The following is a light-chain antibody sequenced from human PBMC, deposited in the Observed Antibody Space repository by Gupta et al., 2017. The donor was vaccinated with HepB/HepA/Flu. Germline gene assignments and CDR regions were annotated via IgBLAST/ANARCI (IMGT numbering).Light chain of an antibody. J-gene: IGLJ3*02. Sequence: QSALPQPASVSASPVQSITISCTGTSSDVGGYNYVPWYQQHPGKAPKLMIYDVSNRPSGVSNRVSGSKSGNTASLTISGLQAEDEADYYCSSYTSSSTLVFGGGTKLTVL. CDR3: SSYTSSSTLV. CDR1: SSDVGGYNY. V-gene: IGLV2-14*03. CDR2: DVS.